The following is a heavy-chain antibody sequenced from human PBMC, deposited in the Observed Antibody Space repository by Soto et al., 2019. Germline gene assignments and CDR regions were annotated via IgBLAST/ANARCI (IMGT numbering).Heavy chain of an antibody. J-gene: IGHJ6*02. CDR1: GGSINAFF. V-gene: IGHV4-59*01. Sequence: QVQLQESGPGLVKPSETLSLTCTVSGGSINAFFWSWVRQPPGKGLESIGYIFYSGSTNYNPSLKSRVTISLDTSKTQFSLNLTSVTAAYTAVYYCATQTGLYYYGMDVWGQGTTVAVSS. CDR2: IFYSGST. CDR3: ATQTGLYYYGMDV.